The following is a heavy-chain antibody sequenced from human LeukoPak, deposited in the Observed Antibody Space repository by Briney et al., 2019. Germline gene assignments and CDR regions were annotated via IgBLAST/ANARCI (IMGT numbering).Heavy chain of an antibody. CDR2: INPNSGGT. CDR1: GYTFTGYY. D-gene: IGHD5-12*01. J-gene: IGHJ4*02. CDR3: ARDRNYGYSGYDLTFDY. V-gene: IGHV1-2*02. Sequence: GASVKVSCKASGYTFTGYYMHWVRQAPGQGLEWMGWINPNSGGTNYAQKLQGRVTMTRDTSISTAYMELSRLRSDDTAVYYCARDRNYGYSGYDLTFDYWGQGTLVTVSS.